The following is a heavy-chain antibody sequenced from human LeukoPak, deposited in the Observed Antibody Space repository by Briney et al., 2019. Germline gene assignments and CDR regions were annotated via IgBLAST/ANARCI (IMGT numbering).Heavy chain of an antibody. V-gene: IGHV1-2*02. CDR3: ARDPSNSGYDYLYYFDY. Sequence: ASVKVSCKASGYIFTRYYMHWVRQAPGQGLEWMGWVNPDNGGTNYAQKFQGRVTMTRDMSISTAYMELSRLRSDDTAVYYCARDPSNSGYDYLYYFDYWGQGTLVTVSS. CDR2: VNPDNGGT. CDR1: GYIFTRYY. D-gene: IGHD5-12*01. J-gene: IGHJ4*02.